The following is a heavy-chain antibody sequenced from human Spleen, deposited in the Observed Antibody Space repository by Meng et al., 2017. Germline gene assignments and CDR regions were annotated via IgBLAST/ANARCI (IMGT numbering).Heavy chain of an antibody. V-gene: IGHV3-73*01. CDR3: ARWRAYCSGGSCYSFCWFDP. CDR1: GFTFSGSV. J-gene: IGHJ5*02. CDR2: IRSKANNYAT. D-gene: IGHD2-15*01. Sequence: GGSLRLSCAASGFTFSGSVIHWVRQASGKGLEWLGRIRSKANNYATAYAASVKDRFTISRDDSRNTAFLQMNSLKTEDTAVYYCARWRAYCSGGSCYSFCWFDPWGQGTLVTVSS.